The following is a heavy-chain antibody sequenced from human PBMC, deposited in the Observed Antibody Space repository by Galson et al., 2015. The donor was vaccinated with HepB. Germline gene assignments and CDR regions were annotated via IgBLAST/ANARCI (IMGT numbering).Heavy chain of an antibody. V-gene: IGHV6-1*01. J-gene: IGHJ4*02. CDR2: TYYRSKWYN. D-gene: IGHD2-21*01. Sequence: CAISGDSVSSHSAAWNWIRQSPSRGLEWLGRTYYRSKWYNDYAVSVKSRITINPDTSKNQLSLQLNSVTPEDTAVYYCARDKLGTYCGGDCYSGAIDYWGQGTLVTVSS. CDR3: ARDKLGTYCGGDCYSGAIDY. CDR1: GDSVSSHSAA.